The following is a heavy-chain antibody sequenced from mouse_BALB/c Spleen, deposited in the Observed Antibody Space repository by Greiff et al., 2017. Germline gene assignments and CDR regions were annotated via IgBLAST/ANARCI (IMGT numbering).Heavy chain of an antibody. V-gene: IGHV1S81*02. CDR2: INPSNGRT. J-gene: IGHJ3*01. Sequence: VKQSCKASGYTFTSYWMHWVKQRPGQGLEWIGEINPSNGRTNYNEKFKSKATLTVDTSSNTAYMHLRSLTSEGSAVYYCARGAFGSTMITAFADWGQGTLVTVTA. CDR1: GYTFTSYW. CDR3: ARGAFGSTMITAFAD. D-gene: IGHD2-4*01.